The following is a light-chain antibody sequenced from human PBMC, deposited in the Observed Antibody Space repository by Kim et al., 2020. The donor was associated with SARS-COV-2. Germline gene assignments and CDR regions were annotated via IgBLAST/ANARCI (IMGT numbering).Light chain of an antibody. V-gene: IGKV3-20*01. CDR3: QQYGSAPQT. CDR2: GAS. Sequence: LSPGERAARASRASRSVSNDYIAWYQQKPGQAPRVLISGASTRAPGIPDRFRGSGSGTDFILTITRLEPEDFAVYYCQQYGSAPQTFGQGTKLEI. J-gene: IGKJ2*01. CDR1: RSVSNDY.